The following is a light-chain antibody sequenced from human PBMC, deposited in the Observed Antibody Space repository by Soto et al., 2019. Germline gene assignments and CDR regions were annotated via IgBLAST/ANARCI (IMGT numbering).Light chain of an antibody. Sequence: DIVMTQSPATLSVSPGESATLSCRASRSLSGDLAWYQHKPGQPPRLLIYGASTRATDVPARFSGGGSGTDFTLTITNLQSEDLAIYYCHQYHNWPPITFGPGTKVHIK. V-gene: IGKV3-15*01. J-gene: IGKJ3*01. CDR1: RSLSGD. CDR3: HQYHNWPPIT. CDR2: GAS.